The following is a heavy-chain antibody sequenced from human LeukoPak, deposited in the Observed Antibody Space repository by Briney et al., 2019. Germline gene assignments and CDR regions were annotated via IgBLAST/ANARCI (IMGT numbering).Heavy chain of an antibody. D-gene: IGHD4-17*01. J-gene: IGHJ5*02. Sequence: GKGLEWVSVITGSGGSTYYADSVKGRFTISRDTSNNTLYLQMNSLRADDTAVYYCAKLTTTWGQGTLVTVSP. CDR3: AKLTTT. V-gene: IGHV3-23*01. CDR2: ITGSGGST.